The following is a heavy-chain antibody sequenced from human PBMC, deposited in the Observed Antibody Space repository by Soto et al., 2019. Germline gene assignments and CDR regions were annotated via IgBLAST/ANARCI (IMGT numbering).Heavy chain of an antibody. D-gene: IGHD3-3*01. J-gene: IGHJ4*02. CDR2: ISYDGVNK. CDR1: GFTFSGHG. V-gene: IGHV3-30*18. CDR3: AKCPGHDFWSWFDY. Sequence: PGESLKISCAASGFTFSGHGMHWVRQAPGKGLEWVAVISYDGVNKFYADSVKGRFTISRDNSKDTLDLQMNSLRTEDTAVYYCAKCPGHDFWSWFDYWGQGIVVTVS.